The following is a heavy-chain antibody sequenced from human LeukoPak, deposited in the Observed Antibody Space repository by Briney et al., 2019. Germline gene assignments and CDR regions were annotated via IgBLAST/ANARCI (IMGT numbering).Heavy chain of an antibody. D-gene: IGHD1-7*01. V-gene: IGHV1-18*01. CDR2: ISAYNGNT. CDR3: ARARPELGDYYYYMDV. J-gene: IGHJ6*03. Sequence: ASVKVSCKASGYTFISYGISWVRQAPGQGLEWMGWISAYNGNTNYAQKLQGRVTMTTDTSTSTAYMELRSLRSDDTAVYYCARARPELGDYYYYMDVWGKGTTVTVSS. CDR1: GYTFISYG.